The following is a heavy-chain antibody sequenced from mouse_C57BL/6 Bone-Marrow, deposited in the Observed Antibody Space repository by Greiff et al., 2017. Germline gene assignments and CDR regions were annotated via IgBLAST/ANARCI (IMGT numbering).Heavy chain of an antibody. CDR2: IGPEDGET. CDR1: GFNIKDYY. V-gene: IGHV14-2*01. J-gene: IGHJ4*01. Sequence: VQLQQSGAELVKPGASVKLSCTASGFNIKDYYMHWVQQRPEQGLEWIGRIGPEDGETKYAPKIQGQATITADPSSNTTYLQLSILTSEDTAVYYCARDDGYYEEYYYAMDYWGQGTSVTGSS. D-gene: IGHD2-3*01. CDR3: ARDDGYYEEYYYAMDY.